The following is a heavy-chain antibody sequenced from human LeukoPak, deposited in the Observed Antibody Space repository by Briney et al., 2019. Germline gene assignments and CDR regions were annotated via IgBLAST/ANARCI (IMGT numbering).Heavy chain of an antibody. Sequence: GASVKVSCKVSGYTLTELSMHWVRQAPGKGLEWMGGFDPEDGETIYAQKFQGRVTMTEDTSTDTAYMELSSLRSEDTAVYYCATDPFRSGWFDPWGQGTLVTVSS. D-gene: IGHD7-27*01. J-gene: IGHJ5*02. V-gene: IGHV1-24*01. CDR3: ATDPFRSGWFDP. CDR1: GYTLTELS. CDR2: FDPEDGET.